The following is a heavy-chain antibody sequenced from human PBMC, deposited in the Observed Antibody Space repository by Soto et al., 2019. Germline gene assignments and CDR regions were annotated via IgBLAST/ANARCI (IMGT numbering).Heavy chain of an antibody. CDR3: ARLPIYGSGSYYPYYYYGMDV. CDR1: GYSFTSYW. V-gene: IGHV5-10-1*01. D-gene: IGHD3-10*01. J-gene: IGHJ6*02. Sequence: GESLKISCKGSGYSFTSYWISWVRQMPGKGLEWMGRIDPSDSYTNYSPSFQGHVTISADKSISTAYLQWSSLKASDTAMYYCARLPIYGSGSYYPYYYYGMDVWGQGTTVTVSS. CDR2: IDPSDSYT.